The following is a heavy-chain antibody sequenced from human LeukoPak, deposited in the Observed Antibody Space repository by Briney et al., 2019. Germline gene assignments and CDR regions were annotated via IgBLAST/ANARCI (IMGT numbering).Heavy chain of an antibody. J-gene: IGHJ4*02. CDR3: ARKGYYYDSSGYPH. D-gene: IGHD3-22*01. V-gene: IGHV1-2*02. CDR2: INPNSGGT. Sequence: GASVKVSCKASGGTFSSYAISWVRQAPGQGLEWMGWINPNSGGTNYAQKFQGRVTMTRDTSISTAYMELSRLRSDDTAVYYCARKGYYYDSSGYPHWGQGTVVTVSS. CDR1: GGTFSSYA.